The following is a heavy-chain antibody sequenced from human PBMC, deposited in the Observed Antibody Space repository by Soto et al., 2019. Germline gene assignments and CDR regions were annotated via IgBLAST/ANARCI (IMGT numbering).Heavy chain of an antibody. Sequence: ELQLVESGGGLVQPGESLRLSCAASGLTFSGSWMYWVRQVPGEGLVWVSGIRSDGSSTTYADSVKGRFTISRDNAKNTLHLQMNNLRAEDAAVYFCTRGWNWAFDSWGQGTMVTVSS. V-gene: IGHV3-74*01. CDR2: IRSDGSST. CDR1: GLTFSGSW. CDR3: TRGWNWAFDS. D-gene: IGHD1-7*01. J-gene: IGHJ3*02.